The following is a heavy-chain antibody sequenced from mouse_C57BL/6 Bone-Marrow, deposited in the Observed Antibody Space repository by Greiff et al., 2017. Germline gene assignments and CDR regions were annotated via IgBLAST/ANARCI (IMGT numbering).Heavy chain of an antibody. Sequence: EVHLVESGGGLVKPGGSLKLSCAASGFTFSSYAMSWVRQTPEKRLEWVATISDGGSYTYYPDNVKGRFTISRDNAKNNLYLQMSHLKSEETAMYYCARDGYFLFAYGGQGTLVTVSA. V-gene: IGHV5-4*01. D-gene: IGHD2-3*01. J-gene: IGHJ3*01. CDR2: ISDGGSYT. CDR1: GFTFSSYA. CDR3: ARDGYFLFAY.